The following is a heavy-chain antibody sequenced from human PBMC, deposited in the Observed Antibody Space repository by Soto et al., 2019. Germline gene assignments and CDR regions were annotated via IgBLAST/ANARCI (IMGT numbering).Heavy chain of an antibody. J-gene: IGHJ5*02. CDR2: ISAYNGNT. D-gene: IGHD2-21*02. V-gene: IGHV1-18*01. CDR1: GYTFTSYG. CDR3: ARVPLRIVVVTAILGWFDP. Sequence: QVQLVQSGAEVKKPGASVKVSCKASGYTFTSYGISWVRQAPGQGLEWMGWISAYNGNTNYAQKLQGRVTMTTDTSTSTAYMELRSLRSDDTAVYYCARVPLRIVVVTAILGWFDPWGQGTLVTVSS.